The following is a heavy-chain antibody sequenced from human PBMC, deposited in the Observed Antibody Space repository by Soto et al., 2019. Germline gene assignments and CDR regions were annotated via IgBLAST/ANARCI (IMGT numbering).Heavy chain of an antibody. CDR3: ARDGAVAGNTNFDY. CDR2: INAGNAET. D-gene: IGHD6-19*01. J-gene: IGHJ4*02. Sequence: GASVKVSCKASGYTFTNYGIHWVRQGPGQRLEWMGWINAGNAETKYSQKFQGRVTISRDTSARTAYMELSSLRSEDTAVYYCARDGAVAGNTNFDYWGQGNLVTVSS. CDR1: GYTFTNYG. V-gene: IGHV1-3*01.